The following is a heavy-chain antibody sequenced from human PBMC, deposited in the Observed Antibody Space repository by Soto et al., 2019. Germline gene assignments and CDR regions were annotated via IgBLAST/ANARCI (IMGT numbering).Heavy chain of an antibody. CDR1: GYIFVNYG. J-gene: IGHJ6*02. V-gene: IGHV1-18*01. CDR3: VMVDNYVTPTPQDV. CDR2: ISPYTGNT. D-gene: IGHD3-16*01. Sequence: QVQLVQSGDEVKKPGASVKVSCKASGYIFVNYGIAWVRQAPGQGLEWMGWISPYTGNTHSATKIQGRLTMTTDTSTSTAYIVLRSLTSADTAVYYCVMVDNYVTPTPQDVWGQGTTVTVSS.